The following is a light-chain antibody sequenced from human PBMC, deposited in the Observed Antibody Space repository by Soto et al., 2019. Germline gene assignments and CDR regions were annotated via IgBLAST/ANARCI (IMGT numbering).Light chain of an antibody. CDR2: SHS. V-gene: IGLV1-44*01. CDR3: AAWDDSLNGYV. CDR1: SXNIGPNT. Sequence: QSVLTQPPSASGTPGQRVAFSCSGSSXNIGPNTVNWYQQLPGAAPKLLIYSHSQRPSGVPDRFSGSKSGTSASLAISGLQSDDEADYYCAAWDDSLNGYVLGTGTKVTVL. J-gene: IGLJ1*01.